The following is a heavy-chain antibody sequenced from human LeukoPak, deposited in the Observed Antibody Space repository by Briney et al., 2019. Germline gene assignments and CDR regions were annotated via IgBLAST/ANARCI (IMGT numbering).Heavy chain of an antibody. Sequence: GGSLRLSCAASGFTVSNNYMTWVRQAPGKGLEWVSIIFAGVGTYYADSVRGRFTISRDNPKNTLYLQMNSLEAEDAAVYYCARGDRGTGQHFDYWGQGTLVTVS. CDR2: IFAGVGT. CDR3: ARGDRGTGQHFDY. CDR1: GFTVSNNY. V-gene: IGHV3-53*01. J-gene: IGHJ4*02. D-gene: IGHD1-1*01.